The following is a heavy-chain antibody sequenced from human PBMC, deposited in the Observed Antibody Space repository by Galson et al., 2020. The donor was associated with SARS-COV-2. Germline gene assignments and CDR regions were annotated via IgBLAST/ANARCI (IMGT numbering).Heavy chain of an antibody. CDR2: IIYSDGNT. CDR3: AKHLRAKRSDTGALDP. D-gene: IGHD3-3*01. CDR1: GFTFSNYA. J-gene: IGHJ5*02. Sequence: GGSLRLSCAASGFTFSNYAMSWFRQAPSKGLEWVSIIYSDGNTYYADSVKGRFTISRDNSKNTLFLQVTSLRSEDTAVYYCAKHLRAKRSDTGALDPWGQGTLVTVSS. V-gene: IGHV3-23*03.